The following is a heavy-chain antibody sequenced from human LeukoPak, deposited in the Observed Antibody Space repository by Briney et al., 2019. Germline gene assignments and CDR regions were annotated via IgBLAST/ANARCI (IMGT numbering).Heavy chain of an antibody. CDR3: ARDDQQQEDY. J-gene: IGHJ4*02. V-gene: IGHV4-31*03. CDR2: IYYSGST. D-gene: IGHD6-13*01. Sequence: SETLSLTCTVSGGSVSSGSYYWSWIRQHPGKGLEWIGYIYYSGSTYYNPSLKSRVTISVDTSKNQFSLKLSSVTAADTAVYYCARDDQQQEDYWGQGTLVTVSS. CDR1: GGSVSSGSYY.